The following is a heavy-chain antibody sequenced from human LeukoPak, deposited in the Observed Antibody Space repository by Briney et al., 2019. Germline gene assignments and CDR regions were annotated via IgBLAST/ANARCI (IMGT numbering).Heavy chain of an antibody. Sequence: ASVKVSCKASGYTFTSYDINWVRQATGQGLEWMGWMNPNSGNTGYAQKLQGRVTMTTDTSTSTAYMELRSLRSDDTAVYYCAREGVYYDSSGRRPNWFDPWGQGTLVTVSS. V-gene: IGHV1-8*01. CDR1: GYTFTSYD. CDR2: MNPNSGNT. D-gene: IGHD3-22*01. CDR3: AREGVYYDSSGRRPNWFDP. J-gene: IGHJ5*02.